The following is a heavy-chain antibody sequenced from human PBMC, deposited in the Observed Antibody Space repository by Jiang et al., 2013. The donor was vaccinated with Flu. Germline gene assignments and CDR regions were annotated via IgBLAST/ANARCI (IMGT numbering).Heavy chain of an antibody. CDR3: ARQEGGWYFDL. J-gene: IGHJ2*01. V-gene: IGHV4-61*01. D-gene: IGHD3-16*01. CDR2: IYYSGST. Sequence: TLSLTCTVYGDSISSGSFYWSWIRQPPGKGLDWIGYIYYSGSTNYNPSLKSRVTISVDTSKNQFSLNLRSLTAADTAVYYCARQEGGWYFDLWGRGTLVTVSS. CDR1: GDSISSGSFY.